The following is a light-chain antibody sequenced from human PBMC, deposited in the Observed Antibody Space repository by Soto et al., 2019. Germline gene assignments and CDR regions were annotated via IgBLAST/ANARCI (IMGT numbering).Light chain of an antibody. CDR2: AAS. V-gene: IGKV1-39*01. CDR1: QDIRTY. J-gene: IGKJ3*01. CDR3: QQSYSAPFA. Sequence: DIQMTQSPSSLSASVGDRVTITCRTSQDIRTYLNWYQQKPGKASNLLIYAASSLQSGVPSRFSGTESGTDFTLTISSLHPEDFATYYCQQSYSAPFAFGPGTKVDIK.